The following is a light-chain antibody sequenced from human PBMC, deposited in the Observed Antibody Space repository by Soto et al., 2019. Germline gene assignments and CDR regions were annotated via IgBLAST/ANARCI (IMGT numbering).Light chain of an antibody. Sequence: EIVLTQSPTTLSLSPGERGTLSCRASQSIGTQLAWYQQKPGQAPRLLISEVSNRATGTPARFSGSGSGTDFTLTITSVQPEDCAIYYCQQRRDWPLTVGGGTKVEIK. CDR3: QQRRDWPLT. V-gene: IGKV3-11*01. CDR2: EVS. CDR1: QSIGTQ. J-gene: IGKJ4*01.